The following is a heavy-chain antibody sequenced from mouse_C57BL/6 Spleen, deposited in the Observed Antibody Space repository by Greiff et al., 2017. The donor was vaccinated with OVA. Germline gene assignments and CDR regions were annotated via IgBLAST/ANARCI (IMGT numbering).Heavy chain of an antibody. CDR1: GYTFTDYY. CDR2: IYPGSGNT. V-gene: IGHV1-84*01. J-gene: IGHJ4*01. Sequence: QVQLKQSGPELVKPGASVKISCKASGYTFTDYYINWVKQRPGQGLEWLGWIYPGSGNTKYNEKFKGKATLTVDTSSSTAYMQLSSLTSEDSAVYFCARSDSFYYYAMDYWGQGTSVTVSS. CDR3: ARSDSFYYYAMDY. D-gene: IGHD2-12*01.